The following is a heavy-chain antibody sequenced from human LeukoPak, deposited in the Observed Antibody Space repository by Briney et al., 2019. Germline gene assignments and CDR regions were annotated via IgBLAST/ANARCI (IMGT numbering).Heavy chain of an antibody. J-gene: IGHJ4*02. CDR1: GGSISSYY. D-gene: IGHD2-2*01. CDR3: ARAARYCSSTSCQLGGFDY. V-gene: IGHV4-59*08. Sequence: SETLSLTCTVSGGSISSYYWSWIRQPPGKGLEWIGYIYYSGSTNYNPSLKSRVTISVDTSKNQFSLKLSSVTAADTAVYYCARAARYCSSTSCQLGGFDYWGQGTLATVSS. CDR2: IYYSGST.